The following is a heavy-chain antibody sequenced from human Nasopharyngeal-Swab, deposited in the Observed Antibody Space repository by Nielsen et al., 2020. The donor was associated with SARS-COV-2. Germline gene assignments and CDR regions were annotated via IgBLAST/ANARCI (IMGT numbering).Heavy chain of an antibody. CDR3: ARDTYHFWSGYRYFDS. Sequence: GESLKISCAASGLTFSTYTMHWVRQAPGKGLEWVAVVSYDGSNKYCADSVKGRFTISRDNSKNSLYLQINSLRVEDTAMYYCARDTYHFWSGYRYFDSWGQGTLVTVSS. D-gene: IGHD3-3*01. J-gene: IGHJ4*02. V-gene: IGHV3-30*04. CDR1: GLTFSTYT. CDR2: VSYDGSNK.